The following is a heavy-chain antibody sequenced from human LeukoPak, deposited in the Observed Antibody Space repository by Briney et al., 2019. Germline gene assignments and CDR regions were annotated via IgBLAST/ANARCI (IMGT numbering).Heavy chain of an antibody. J-gene: IGHJ4*02. V-gene: IGHV4-30-4*01. CDR2: IYYSGST. D-gene: IGHD3-10*01. CDR1: GGPISTGDYY. Sequence: SETLSLTCTVSGGPISTGDYYWSWIRQPPGKGLEYIGYIYYSGSTYYNPSLKSRITISVDTSKNQFSLKLSSVPAADTAVYYCARDGAFGELLSSLDYWGQGTLVTVSS. CDR3: ARDGAFGELLSSLDY.